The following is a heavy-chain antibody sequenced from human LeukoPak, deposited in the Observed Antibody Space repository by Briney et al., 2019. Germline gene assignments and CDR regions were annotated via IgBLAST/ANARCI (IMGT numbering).Heavy chain of an antibody. CDR2: INPSGGST. V-gene: IGHV1-46*01. J-gene: IGHJ6*04. CDR3: ASERGIAAAGTSNYYYYYGMDV. D-gene: IGHD6-13*01. CDR1: GYTFTSYY. Sequence: ASVKVSCTASGYTFTSYYMHWVRQAPGQGLEWMGIINPSGGSTSYAQKFQGRVTMTRDTSTSTVYMELSSLRSEDTAVYYCASERGIAAAGTSNYYYYYGMDVWGKGTTVTVSS.